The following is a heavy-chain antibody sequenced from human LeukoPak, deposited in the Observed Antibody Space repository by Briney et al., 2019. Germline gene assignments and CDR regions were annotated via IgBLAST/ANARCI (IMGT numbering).Heavy chain of an antibody. V-gene: IGHV3-43D*04. CDR3: AKDSGYDGYFDY. Sequence: PGGSLRLSCAASGFTFDDYAMHWVRQAPGKGLEWVSLISWDGGSTYYADSVKGRFTISRDNSKNSLYLQMNSLRTEDTALYYCAKDSGYDGYFDYWGQGTLVTVSS. D-gene: IGHD5-12*01. CDR1: GFTFDDYA. CDR2: ISWDGGST. J-gene: IGHJ4*02.